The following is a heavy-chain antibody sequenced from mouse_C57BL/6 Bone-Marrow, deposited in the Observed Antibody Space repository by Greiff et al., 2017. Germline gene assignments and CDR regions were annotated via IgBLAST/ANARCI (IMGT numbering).Heavy chain of an antibody. CDR2: IYPGSGNP. Sequence: VMLVESGAELVRPGASVNLSCRASGYSFTDYYVNWVKQRPGQGLEWIARIYPGSGNPYYSENFKCKATLTAEKSSSTAYMHLSSLTSEDYTVSFCAREWERGAMDYWGQGTSVTVSS. CDR1: GYSFTDYY. J-gene: IGHJ4*01. V-gene: IGHV1-76*01. D-gene: IGHD1-3*01. CDR3: AREWERGAMDY.